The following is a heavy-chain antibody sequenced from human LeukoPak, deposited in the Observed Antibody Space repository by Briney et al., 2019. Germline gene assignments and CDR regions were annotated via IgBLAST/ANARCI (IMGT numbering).Heavy chain of an antibody. CDR3: ATRSPHSGYDSFDY. CDR2: FDPEHGET. CDR1: GYTLTELS. J-gene: IGHJ4*02. Sequence: ASVKVSCKVSGYTLTELSIHWVRQAPGRGLEWMGGFDPEHGETIYAQMIQGRVTMTEDTSADTAYIELPSLTSEDTAVYYCATRSPHSGYDSFDYWGQGTLVTVSS. V-gene: IGHV1-24*01. D-gene: IGHD5-12*01.